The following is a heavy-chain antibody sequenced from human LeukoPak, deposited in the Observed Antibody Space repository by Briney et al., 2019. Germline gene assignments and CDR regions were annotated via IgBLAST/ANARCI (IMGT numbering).Heavy chain of an antibody. V-gene: IGHV4-59*08. J-gene: IGHJ4*02. Sequence: SETLSLTCTVSGGSISSYYWSWIRQPPGKGLEWIGYTNYSGSTKYNPSLKSRVTISVDTSKNQFSLKLSSVTAADTAVYYCARQRFLEWYFDYWGQGTLVTVSS. CDR3: ARQRFLEWYFDY. CDR2: TNYSGST. CDR1: GGSISSYY. D-gene: IGHD3-3*01.